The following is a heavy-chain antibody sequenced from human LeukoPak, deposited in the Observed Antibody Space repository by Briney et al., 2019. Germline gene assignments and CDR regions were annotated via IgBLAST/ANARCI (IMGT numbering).Heavy chain of an antibody. D-gene: IGHD3-10*01. Sequence: GASVKVSCKASGGTFSSYAISWVRQAPGQGLEGMGGIIPIFGTANYAQKFQGRVTITADKSTSTAYMELSSLRSEDTAVYYCARDTGFGELSSFGYWGQGTLVTVSS. CDR1: GGTFSSYA. J-gene: IGHJ4*02. CDR3: ARDTGFGELSSFGY. CDR2: IIPIFGTA. V-gene: IGHV1-69*06.